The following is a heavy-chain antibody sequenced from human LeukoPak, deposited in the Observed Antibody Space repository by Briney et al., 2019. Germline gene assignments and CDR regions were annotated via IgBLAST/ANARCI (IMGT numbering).Heavy chain of an antibody. V-gene: IGHV3-23*01. Sequence: GGSLRLSCAASGFTFSSYAMSWVRQAPGKGLEWVSAISGSGGSTYYADSVKGRFTISRDNSKNTLYLQMNSLRAEDTAVYYCAKDPSNPPDYDFWSGHYYFDYWGQGTLVTVSS. CDR1: GFTFSSYA. CDR3: AKDPSNPPDYDFWSGHYYFDY. J-gene: IGHJ4*02. CDR2: ISGSGGST. D-gene: IGHD3-3*01.